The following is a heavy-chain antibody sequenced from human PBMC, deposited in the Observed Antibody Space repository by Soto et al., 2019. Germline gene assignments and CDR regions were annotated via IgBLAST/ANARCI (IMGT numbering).Heavy chain of an antibody. J-gene: IGHJ4*02. CDR1: GGSISGYY. CDR2: IYYSGST. Sequence: SETLSLTCTVFGGSISGYYWRWIRQPPGKGLEWIGYIYYSGSTNYNPSLKSRVTISVDTSKNQFSLKLSSVTAADTAVYYCARSPTRGYSGYDSLDYWGQGTLVNVSS. V-gene: IGHV4-59*01. CDR3: ARSPTRGYSGYDSLDY. D-gene: IGHD5-12*01.